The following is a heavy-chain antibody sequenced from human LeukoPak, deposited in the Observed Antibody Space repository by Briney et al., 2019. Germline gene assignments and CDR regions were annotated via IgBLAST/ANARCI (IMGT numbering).Heavy chain of an antibody. CDR2: INPSGGST. D-gene: IGHD1-14*01. CDR1: GYTFTSYY. V-gene: IGHV1-46*01. CDR3: ARDHVARTIKSHHYYYMDV. J-gene: IGHJ6*03. Sequence: ASVKVSCKASGYTFTSYYMHWVRQAPGQGLEWMGIINPSGGSTSYAQKFQGRVTMTRDMSTSTVYMELSSLRSEDTAVYYCARDHVARTIKSHHYYYMDVWGKGTTVTVSS.